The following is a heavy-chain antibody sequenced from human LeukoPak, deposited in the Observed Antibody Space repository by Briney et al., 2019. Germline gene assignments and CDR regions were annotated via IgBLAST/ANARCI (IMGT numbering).Heavy chain of an antibody. V-gene: IGHV3-23*01. Sequence: GGSLRLSCAASGLTFSRYAMTWVRQAPGKGLEWVSSTSGSGDRKYYADSVKGRFTISRDNSKNTLYLQMNSLRAEDTAVYYCAKEGVRPDFGDYYSADFWGQGTLVTVSS. D-gene: IGHD4-17*01. J-gene: IGHJ4*02. CDR2: TSGSGDRK. CDR3: AKEGVRPDFGDYYSADF. CDR1: GLTFSRYA.